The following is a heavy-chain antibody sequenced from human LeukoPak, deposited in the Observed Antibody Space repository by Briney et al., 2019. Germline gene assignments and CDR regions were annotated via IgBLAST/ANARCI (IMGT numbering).Heavy chain of an antibody. CDR3: SRGYSYGDY. CDR2: ISYDGSDK. J-gene: IGHJ4*02. CDR1: GFTFSSYG. V-gene: IGHV3-30*03. Sequence: PGRSLRLSCAASGFTFSSYGMHWVRQAPGEGLEWVAVISYDGSDKYYADSVKGRFTISRDNSKNTLYLQMNSLRAEDTAVYYCSRGYSYGDYWGQGTLVTVSS. D-gene: IGHD5-18*01.